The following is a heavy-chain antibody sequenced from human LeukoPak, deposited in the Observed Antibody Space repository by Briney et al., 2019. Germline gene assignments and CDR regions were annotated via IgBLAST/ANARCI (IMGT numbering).Heavy chain of an antibody. Sequence: GGSLRLSCIASGFTFSNYAMHWVRQAPGKGLEWVAVISYDGSNKYYADSVKGRFTISRDNSKNTLYLQMNSLRAEDTAVYYCARGLPIVVVVAATFFDYWGQGTLVTVSS. V-gene: IGHV3-30-3*01. CDR3: ARGLPIVVVVAATFFDY. J-gene: IGHJ4*02. CDR2: ISYDGSNK. CDR1: GFTFSNYA. D-gene: IGHD2-15*01.